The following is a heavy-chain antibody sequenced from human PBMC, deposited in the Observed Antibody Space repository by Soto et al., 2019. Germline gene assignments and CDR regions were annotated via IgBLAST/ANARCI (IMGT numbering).Heavy chain of an antibody. Sequence: SETLSLTCAVSGGSISSYYWSWIRQPPGKGLEWIGYIYYSGSTNYNPSLKSRVTISVDTSKNQFSLKLSSVTAADTAVYYCARGGGYDSFDYWGQGTLVTVSS. J-gene: IGHJ4*02. CDR2: IYYSGST. CDR1: GGSISSYY. V-gene: IGHV4-59*01. D-gene: IGHD5-12*01. CDR3: ARGGGYDSFDY.